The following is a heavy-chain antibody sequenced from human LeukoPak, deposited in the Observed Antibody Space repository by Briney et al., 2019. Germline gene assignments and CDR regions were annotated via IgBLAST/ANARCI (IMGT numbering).Heavy chain of an antibody. CDR1: GGSFSGYY. CDR2: INHSGST. CDR3: ARGTTTTLIV. V-gene: IGHV4-34*01. Sequence: PSETLSLTCAVYGGSFSGYYWSWIRQPPGKGLEWIGEINHSGSTNYNPSLKSRVTISVDTSKNQFSLKLSSVTAADTAVYYCARGTTTTLIVWGKGTTVTVSS. D-gene: IGHD1-14*01. J-gene: IGHJ6*04.